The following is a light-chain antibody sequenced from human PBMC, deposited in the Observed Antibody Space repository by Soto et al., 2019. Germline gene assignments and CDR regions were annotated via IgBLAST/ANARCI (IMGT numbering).Light chain of an antibody. V-gene: IGLV2-14*01. CDR3: SSYSSSSTPYV. CDR2: DVS. J-gene: IGLJ1*01. CDR1: SSDIGAYNY. Sequence: QSALTQPASVSGSPGQSITISCTGTSSDIGAYNYVSWYQQHPGKAPKLMIYDVSNRPSGVSNRFSGSKSDNTASLTISGLQAEDEADYYCSSYSSSSTPYVFGTGTKVTVL.